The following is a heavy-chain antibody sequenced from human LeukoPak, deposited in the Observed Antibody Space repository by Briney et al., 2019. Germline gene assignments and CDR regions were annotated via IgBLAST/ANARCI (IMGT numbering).Heavy chain of an antibody. CDR1: GGSISSSSYY. CDR3: ARGYGDYWNDALDI. CDR2: IYYSGRT. V-gene: IGHV4-39*02. D-gene: IGHD4-17*01. Sequence: PSETLSLTCTVSGGSISSSSYYWGWIRQPPGRGLEGIGSIYYSGRTYYNPSLKSRVTLSVHTSKNHFPLKLSSVTAADTAVYYCARGYGDYWNDALDIWGQGTMVTVSS. J-gene: IGHJ3*02.